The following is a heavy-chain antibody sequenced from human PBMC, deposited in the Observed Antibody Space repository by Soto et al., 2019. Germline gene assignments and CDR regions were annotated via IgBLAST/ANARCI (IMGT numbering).Heavy chain of an antibody. V-gene: IGHV4-59*08. CDR1: GGSISSYY. J-gene: IGHJ5*01. Sequence: SETLSLTCTVSGGSISSYYWSWIRQPPGKGLEWIGYIYYSGSTNYNPSLKSRVTISVDTSKNQFSLKLSSVTAADTAVYYCARHTPPIYYDFWSAYNWFDFWGQGILVTVSS. CDR3: ARHTPPIYYDFWSAYNWFDF. D-gene: IGHD3-3*01. CDR2: IYYSGST.